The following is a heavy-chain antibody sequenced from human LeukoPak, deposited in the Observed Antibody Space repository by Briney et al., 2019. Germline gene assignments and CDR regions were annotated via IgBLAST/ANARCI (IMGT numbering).Heavy chain of an antibody. CDR1: GYPFTSYG. V-gene: IGHV1-18*01. CDR3: ARMAFLKLLSSRKYYFDY. J-gene: IGHJ4*02. Sequence: SVKVSCKASGYPFTSYGISWVGQAPGQGLEWMGWISTYNGNTNYAQKLQGRVTMTTDTSTSTAYMELRSLRSDDTAVYYCARMAFLKLLSSRKYYFDYWGQGTLVTVSS. D-gene: IGHD2-2*01. CDR2: ISTYNGNT.